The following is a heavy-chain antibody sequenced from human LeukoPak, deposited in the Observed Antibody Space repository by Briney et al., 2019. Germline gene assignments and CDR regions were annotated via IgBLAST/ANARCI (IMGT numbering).Heavy chain of an antibody. J-gene: IGHJ5*02. CDR2: ISYDGSNK. V-gene: IGHV3-30-3*01. CDR1: GFTFSSYA. Sequence: GGSLRLSCAASGFTFSSYAMHWVRQAPGKGLEWVAVISYDGSNKYYADSVKGRFTISRDNSKNTLYLQMNSLRAEDTAVYYCARGGYSSSWYRKTNWFDPWGQGTLVTVSS. D-gene: IGHD6-13*01. CDR3: ARGGYSSSWYRKTNWFDP.